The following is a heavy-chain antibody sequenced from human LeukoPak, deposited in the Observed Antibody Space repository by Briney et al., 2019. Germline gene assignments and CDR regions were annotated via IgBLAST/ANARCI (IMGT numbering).Heavy chain of an antibody. CDR1: GGSISSGGYY. D-gene: IGHD3-3*01. J-gene: IGHJ6*03. CDR3: ASVPRPGITIFGVVNSSYYYYMDV. Sequence: SENLSLTCTVSGGSISSGGYYWSWIRQPPGKGLEWIGYIYHSGSTYYNPSLKSRVTISVDRSKNQFSLKLSSVTAADTAVYYCASVPRPGITIFGVVNSSYYYYMDVWGKGTTVTVSS. CDR2: IYHSGST. V-gene: IGHV4-30-2*01.